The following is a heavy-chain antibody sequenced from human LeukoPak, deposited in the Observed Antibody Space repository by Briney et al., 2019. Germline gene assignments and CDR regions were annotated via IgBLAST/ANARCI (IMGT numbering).Heavy chain of an antibody. J-gene: IGHJ4*02. CDR2: IGWNSGSI. CDR3: ARSLRLEGFDY. CDR1: GFTFDDYA. Sequence: PGGSLRLSCAASGFTFDDYAMHWVRHAPGKGLEWVSGIGWNSGSIGYADSVKGRFTISRDNAKNSLYLQMNSLRAEDTAVYYCARSLRLEGFDYWGQGTLVTVSS. D-gene: IGHD5/OR15-5a*01. V-gene: IGHV3-9*01.